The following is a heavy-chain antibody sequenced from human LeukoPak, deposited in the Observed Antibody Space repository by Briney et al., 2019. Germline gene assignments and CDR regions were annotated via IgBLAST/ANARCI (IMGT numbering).Heavy chain of an antibody. Sequence: GGSLRLSCAASGFPFNSFWMHWVRQAPGKGLVWFSDMNEYSTTIRYADSVKGRFTISRDNAKSILYLQMNNLRAEDTAMYFCARGGVNPVDHWGQGTLVTVSS. CDR3: ARGGVNPVDH. D-gene: IGHD1-14*01. CDR1: GFPFNSFW. J-gene: IGHJ4*02. CDR2: MNEYSTTI. V-gene: IGHV3-74*01.